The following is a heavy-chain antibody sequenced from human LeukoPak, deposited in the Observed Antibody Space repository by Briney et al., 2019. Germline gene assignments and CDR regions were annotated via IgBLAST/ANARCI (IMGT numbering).Heavy chain of an antibody. CDR3: APRPTVTIDY. V-gene: IGHV3-23*01. CDR1: GFTFSSYA. J-gene: IGHJ4*02. D-gene: IGHD4-17*01. Sequence: TEGSLRLSCAASGFTFSSYAMTWVRQAPGKGLEWVSSISGSGGSTNYADSVRGRFTISRDNSQNTLYLQMNSLRPEDTAVYYCAPRPTVTIDYWGQGTLVTVSS. CDR2: ISGSGGST.